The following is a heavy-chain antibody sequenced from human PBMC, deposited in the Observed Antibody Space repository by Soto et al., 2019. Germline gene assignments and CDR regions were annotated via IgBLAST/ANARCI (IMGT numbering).Heavy chain of an antibody. Sequence: PSETLSLTCAVSGGSISSGGYSWSWIRQPPGKGLEWIGYIYHSGSTYYNPSLKSRVTISVDTSKNQFSLKLSSVTAADTAVYYCARQSSSDDILTGYYENWFDPWGQGTLVTVSS. CDR3: ARQSSSDDILTGYYENWFDP. CDR2: IYHSGST. D-gene: IGHD3-9*01. J-gene: IGHJ5*02. CDR1: GGSISSGGYS. V-gene: IGHV4-30-2*03.